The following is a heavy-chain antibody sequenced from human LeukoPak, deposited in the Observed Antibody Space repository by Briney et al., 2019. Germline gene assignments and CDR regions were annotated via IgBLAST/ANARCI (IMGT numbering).Heavy chain of an antibody. CDR3: ARLQWELRDPGAEYFQH. J-gene: IGHJ1*01. D-gene: IGHD1-26*01. Sequence: ASVKVSCKVSGYTLTELSMHWVRQAPGKGLEWMGGFDPEDGETIYAQKFQGRVTMTEDTSTDTAYMELSSLRSEDTAVYYCARLQWELRDPGAEYFQHWGQGTLVTVSS. V-gene: IGHV1-24*01. CDR2: FDPEDGET. CDR1: GYTLTELS.